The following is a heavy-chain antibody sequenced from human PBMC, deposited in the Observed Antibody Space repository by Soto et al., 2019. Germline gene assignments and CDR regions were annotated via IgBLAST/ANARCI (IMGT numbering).Heavy chain of an antibody. J-gene: IGHJ4*02. D-gene: IGHD1-26*01. CDR1: GFTLSSYG. CDR3: AKGGARALDY. V-gene: IGHV3-30*18. Sequence: GGSLRLSCAASGFTLSSYGMHWVRQAPGKGLEWVAVISYDGSNKYYADSVKGRFTISRDNSRNTLYLQMNSLRAEDTAVYYCAKGGARALDYWGQGTLVTVSS. CDR2: ISYDGSNK.